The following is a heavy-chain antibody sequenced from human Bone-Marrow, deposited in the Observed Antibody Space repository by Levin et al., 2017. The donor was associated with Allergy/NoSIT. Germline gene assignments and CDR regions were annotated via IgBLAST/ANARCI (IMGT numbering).Heavy chain of an antibody. CDR3: ARQTSSDQDRGSRRSYYFYMDV. V-gene: IGHV4-39*01. D-gene: IGHD3-10*01. CDR1: GGSVSSSNDY. Sequence: SQTLSLPCTVSGGSVSSSNDYWGWIRQPPGKGLEWIGSIYYSGSSGSTYYNPSLKSRVTISADTSQNQFSLRLSSVTAADTAVYYCARQTSSDQDRGSRRSYYFYMDVWGKGTTVTVSS. J-gene: IGHJ6*03. CDR2: IYYSGSSGST.